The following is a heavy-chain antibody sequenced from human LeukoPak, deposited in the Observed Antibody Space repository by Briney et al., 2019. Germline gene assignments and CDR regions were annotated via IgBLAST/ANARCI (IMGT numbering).Heavy chain of an antibody. D-gene: IGHD1-26*01. CDR1: GFPFSSYG. CDR2: ISGSGGST. Sequence: GMSLRLSCAASGFPFSSYGMHWVRQAPGKGLEWVSAISGSGGSTYYADSVKGRFTISRDSSKNTLYLQMNSLRAEDTAIYYCAKRGAEVGATVAPGDYWGQGTLVTVSS. V-gene: IGHV3-23*01. J-gene: IGHJ4*02. CDR3: AKRGAEVGATVAPGDY.